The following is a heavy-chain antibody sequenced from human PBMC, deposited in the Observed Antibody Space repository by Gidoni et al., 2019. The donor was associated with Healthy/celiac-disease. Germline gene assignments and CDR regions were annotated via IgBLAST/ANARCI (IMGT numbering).Heavy chain of an antibody. V-gene: IGHV3-15*01. CDR2: IKSKTDGGTT. J-gene: IGHJ3*02. D-gene: IGHD6-19*01. CDR1: GFTFSNAW. CDR3: TTGIAVAGTGHDAFDI. Sequence: EVQLVESGGGLVKTGGSRRLSCAASGFTFSNAWMSWVRQAPGKGLEWVCRIKSKTDGGTTDSAAPVKGRFTISRDDSKNTLYLQMNSLKTEDTAVYYCTTGIAVAGTGHDAFDIWGQGTMVTVSS.